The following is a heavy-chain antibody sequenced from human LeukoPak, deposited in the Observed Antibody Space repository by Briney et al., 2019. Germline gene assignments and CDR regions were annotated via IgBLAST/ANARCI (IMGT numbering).Heavy chain of an antibody. CDR3: AELGITMIGGV. J-gene: IGHJ6*04. D-gene: IGHD3-10*02. V-gene: IGHV3-23*01. Sequence: GGSLRLSCAASGFTFSSYALSWVRQAPGKGLEWVSGISDSGGSTYYADSAKGRFTISRDNAKNSLYLQMNSLRAEDTAVYYCAELGITMIGGVWGKGTTVTISS. CDR1: GFTFSSYA. CDR2: ISDSGGST.